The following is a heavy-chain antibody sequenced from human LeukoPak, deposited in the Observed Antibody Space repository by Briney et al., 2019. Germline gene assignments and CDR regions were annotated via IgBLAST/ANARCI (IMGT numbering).Heavy chain of an antibody. Sequence: PSETLSLTCTVSGGSISSYYWAWIRQPPGKGLEWIGSIYYTGTTFYNPSLKSRLTISKETSKNQFFLNLRDVTAADTAVYYCARRALYQWLRVEGFDPWGQGKLVTVSS. CDR2: IYYTGTT. J-gene: IGHJ5*02. CDR1: GGSISSYY. CDR3: ARRALYQWLRVEGFDP. V-gene: IGHV4-59*13. D-gene: IGHD6-19*01.